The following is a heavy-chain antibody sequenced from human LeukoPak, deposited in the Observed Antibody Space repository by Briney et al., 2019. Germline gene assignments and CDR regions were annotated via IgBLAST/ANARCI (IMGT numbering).Heavy chain of an antibody. V-gene: IGHV4-34*01. CDR3: ARLPPRLYTKAHKYYDYITDV. CDR2: INHSGTT. J-gene: IGHJ6*02. D-gene: IGHD4-11*01. Sequence: KPSETLSLTCAVYGGSFSAYYWSWIRQPPGKGLEWIGDINHSGTTNYNLSLKSRVTISVDTSKNQFSLKVNSVTAADTAVYYCARLPPRLYTKAHKYYDYITDVWGQGTTVTVSS. CDR1: GGSFSAYY.